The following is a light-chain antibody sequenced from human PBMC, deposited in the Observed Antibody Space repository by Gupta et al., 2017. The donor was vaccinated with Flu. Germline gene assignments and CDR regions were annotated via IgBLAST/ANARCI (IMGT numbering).Light chain of an antibody. CDR1: QSASNT. CDR2: GAS. Sequence: ATVTVSPEARATLSWMARQSASNTLTWNQQKPGHAPRLLNYGASTRATGIPARSSGSACGTVSTLTSSSLQYEDFAVYCCQHDNNWLLLTFGQGTKVEIK. J-gene: IGKJ1*01. CDR3: QHDNNWLLLT. V-gene: IGKV3-15*01.